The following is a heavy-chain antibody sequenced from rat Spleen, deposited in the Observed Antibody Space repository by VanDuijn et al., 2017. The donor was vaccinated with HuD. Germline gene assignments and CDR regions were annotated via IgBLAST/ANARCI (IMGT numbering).Heavy chain of an antibody. V-gene: IGHV5-29*01. CDR2: ISYDGSST. J-gene: IGHJ1*01. CDR1: GFTFSDYY. CDR3: ARRRTGFDY. Sequence: EVQLVESDGGLVQPGRSLKLSCAASGFTFSDYYMAWVRQAPTKGLEWVATISYDGSSTYYRDSGKGRFTVSRDDAESTLYLQMDSLRSEDTATYYCARRRTGFDYWGPGTMVTVSS.